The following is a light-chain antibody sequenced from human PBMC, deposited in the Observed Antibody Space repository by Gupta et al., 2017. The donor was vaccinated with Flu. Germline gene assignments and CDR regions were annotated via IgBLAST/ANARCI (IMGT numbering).Light chain of an antibody. V-gene: IGKV3-11*01. CDR3: QHRSNWPWT. CDR1: QSVSSD. Sequence: PATLSWSPGERATLSCRASQSVSSDLAWYQQKPGQAPRLLIFDASNRATGIPARFSGSGSGTEFTLTISSREPEDFAVYYCQHRSNWPWTFGQGTXVETK. J-gene: IGKJ1*01. CDR2: DAS.